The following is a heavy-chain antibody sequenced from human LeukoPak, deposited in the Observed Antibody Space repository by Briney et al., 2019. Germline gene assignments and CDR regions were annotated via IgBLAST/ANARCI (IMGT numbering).Heavy chain of an antibody. CDR1: GFTFNNYG. V-gene: IGHV3-23*01. CDR2: ISASGGNT. J-gene: IGHJ6*02. D-gene: IGHD4-17*01. Sequence: GGSLRLSCVASGFTFNNYGMSWVRQAPGKGPEWVSTISASGGNTFYADSVKGRFTISRDNSKNTLYLQMNSLRAEDTAVYYCARAGVHDYGDYRQPPNYYYYGMDVWGQGTTVTVSS. CDR3: ARAGVHDYGDYRQPPNYYYYGMDV.